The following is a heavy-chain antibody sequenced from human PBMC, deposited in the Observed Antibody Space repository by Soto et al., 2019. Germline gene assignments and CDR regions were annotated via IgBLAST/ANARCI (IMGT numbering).Heavy chain of an antibody. V-gene: IGHV3-23*01. CDR1: GFTFSSYA. CDR3: AMLNSGSYSYHGMDV. CDR2: ISGSGGNT. J-gene: IGHJ6*02. D-gene: IGHD1-26*01. Sequence: EVQLLESEGDLVQPGGSLRLSCAASGFTFSSYAMNWVRQAPGKGLEWVSAISGSGGNTFYADSVKGRFTISRDNSKNTLFLQMHSLRAEDTAIYYCAMLNSGSYSYHGMDVWGQGTTVTVSS.